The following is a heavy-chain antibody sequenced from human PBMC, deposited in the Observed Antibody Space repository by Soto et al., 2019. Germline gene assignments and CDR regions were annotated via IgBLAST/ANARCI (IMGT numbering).Heavy chain of an antibody. V-gene: IGHV1-2*02. CDR2: INPNTGDT. CDR3: ARDPIGGGAPYYFDY. Sequence: ASVKVCFKASGYPFIEFYIYLLRQAPGQGLEWLGGINPNTGDTNSAEKFQARVTMTRDTSINTAYMELSGLTSDDTAVYFCARDPIGGGAPYYFDYWGQGTMVTVSS. CDR1: GYPFIEFY. D-gene: IGHD3-16*01. J-gene: IGHJ4*02.